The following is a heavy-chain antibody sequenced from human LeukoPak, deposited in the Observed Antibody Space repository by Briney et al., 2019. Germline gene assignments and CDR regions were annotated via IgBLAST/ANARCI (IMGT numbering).Heavy chain of an antibody. CDR3: ARRLGVITRDAYDI. V-gene: IGHV4-38-2*01. Sequence: SETLSLTCAVSGYPLSSGYDWGGTRQPPGKGLDWIGYIQHSWTTDHNPSLTRRPIILADTTENQFSLKVGSLTGADTAVYYCARRLGVITRDAYDIWGQGTMVIVSS. CDR1: GYPLSSGYD. J-gene: IGHJ3*02. CDR2: IQHSWTT. D-gene: IGHD3-3*01.